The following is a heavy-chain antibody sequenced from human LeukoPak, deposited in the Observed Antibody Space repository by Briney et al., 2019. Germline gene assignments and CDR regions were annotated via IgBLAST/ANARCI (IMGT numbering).Heavy chain of an antibody. CDR1: GGSISSYY. CDR2: IYYSGST. V-gene: IGHV4-59*08. Sequence: SETLSLTCTVSGGSISSYYWSWIRQPPGKGLEWIGYIYYSGSTNYNPSLKSRVTIAVDTSKNQFSLKLSSVTAADTAVYYCARHRPYSSDWRHFDYWGQGTLVTVSS. CDR3: ARHRPYSSDWRHFDY. D-gene: IGHD6-19*01. J-gene: IGHJ4*02.